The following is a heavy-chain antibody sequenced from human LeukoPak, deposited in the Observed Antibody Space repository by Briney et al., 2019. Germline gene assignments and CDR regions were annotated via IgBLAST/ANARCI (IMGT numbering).Heavy chain of an antibody. CDR3: ARRYDFWSGYYGMDV. CDR1: GFTFSSYW. J-gene: IGHJ6*02. CDR2: INSDGSST. D-gene: IGHD3-3*01. Sequence: PGGSLRLSCAASGFTFSSYWMHWVRQAPGKGLVWVSRINSDGSSTSYADSVKGRFTISRDNAKNTLYLQMNSLRAEDTAVYYCARRYDFWSGYYGMDVWGQGTTVTVSS. V-gene: IGHV3-74*01.